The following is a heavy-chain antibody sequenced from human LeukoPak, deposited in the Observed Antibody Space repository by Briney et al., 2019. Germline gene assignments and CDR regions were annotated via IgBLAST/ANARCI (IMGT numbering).Heavy chain of an antibody. D-gene: IGHD2-2*01. J-gene: IGHJ5*02. CDR1: GDSVSSGGYY. CDR2: IYSSGST. V-gene: IGHV4-31*03. CDR3: ARGYGSNSYSPGFDP. Sequence: SQTLSLTCTVSGDSVSSGGYYWSWIRQHPVKGLEWIGYIYSSGSTFYNPSLKSRLALSKDTSKNQFSLNLGSVTAADTAVYYCARGYGSNSYSPGFDPWGQGTLVTVSS.